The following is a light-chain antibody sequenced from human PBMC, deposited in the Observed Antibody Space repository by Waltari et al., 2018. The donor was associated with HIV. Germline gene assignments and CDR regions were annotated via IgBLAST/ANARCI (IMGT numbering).Light chain of an antibody. V-gene: IGKV3-15*01. CDR2: GAS. CDR3: QQYNDWPPLT. Sequence: EIVMTQSPAPLSVSPGDRATLSCRASQSVSSNLAWYQQKPGQAPRLLIYGASTRATGIPARFSGSGSGTEFTLTISSLQSEDFALYYCQQYNDWPPLTFGGGTKVEIK. CDR1: QSVSSN. J-gene: IGKJ4*01.